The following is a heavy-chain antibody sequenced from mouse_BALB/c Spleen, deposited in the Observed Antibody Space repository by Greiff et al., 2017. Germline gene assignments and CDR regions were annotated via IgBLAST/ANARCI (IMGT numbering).Heavy chain of an antibody. V-gene: IGHV7-3*02. CDR2: IRNKANGYTT. Sequence: VNVVESGGGLVQPGGSLRLSCATSGFTFTDYYMSWVRQPPGKALEWLGFIRNKANGYTTEYSASVKGRFTISRDNSQSILYLQMNTLRAEDSATYYCARDRTGAWFAYWGQGTLVTVSA. J-gene: IGHJ3*01. CDR1: GFTFTDYY. CDR3: ARDRTGAWFAY. D-gene: IGHD4-1*01.